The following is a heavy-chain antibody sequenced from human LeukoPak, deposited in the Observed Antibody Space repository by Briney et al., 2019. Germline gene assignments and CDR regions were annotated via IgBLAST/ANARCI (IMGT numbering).Heavy chain of an antibody. Sequence: GGSLRLYCAASGFTFSSYAMTWVRQAPGQGLEWVSAISASGGNTYYADSVKGRFTISRDNSKYTLYLQINSLRAEDTAVYYCAKDSTGVAATDYWGQGTLVTVSS. CDR1: GFTFSSYA. J-gene: IGHJ4*02. CDR2: ISASGGNT. V-gene: IGHV3-23*01. D-gene: IGHD6-19*01. CDR3: AKDSTGVAATDY.